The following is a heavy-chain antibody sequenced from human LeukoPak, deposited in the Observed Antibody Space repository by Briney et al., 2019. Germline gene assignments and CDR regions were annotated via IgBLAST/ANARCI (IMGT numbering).Heavy chain of an antibody. CDR1: GFTVSSNY. Sequence: GGSLRLSCAASGFTVSSNYMSWVRQAPGKGLEWVSVIYSGGSTYYADSVKGRFTISRDNSKNTLYLQMNGLRAEDTAVYYCASLGYCSSTSCRLGSFDYWGQGTLVTVSS. CDR3: ASLGYCSSTSCRLGSFDY. V-gene: IGHV3-66*01. J-gene: IGHJ4*02. CDR2: IYSGGST. D-gene: IGHD2-2*01.